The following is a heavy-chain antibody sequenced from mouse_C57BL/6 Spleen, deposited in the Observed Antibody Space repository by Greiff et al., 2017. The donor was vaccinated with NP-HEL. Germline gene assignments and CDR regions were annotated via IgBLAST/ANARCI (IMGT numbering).Heavy chain of an antibody. V-gene: IGHV5-12*01. CDR2: ISNGGGST. Sequence: EVMLVESGGGLVQPGGSLKLSCAASGFTFSDYYMYWVRQTPEKRLEWVAYISNGGGSTYYPDTVKGRFTISRDNAKNTLYLQMSRLKSEDTAMYYCARRGEGYAMDYWGQGTSVTVSS. CDR3: ARRGEGYAMDY. CDR1: GFTFSDYY. J-gene: IGHJ4*01.